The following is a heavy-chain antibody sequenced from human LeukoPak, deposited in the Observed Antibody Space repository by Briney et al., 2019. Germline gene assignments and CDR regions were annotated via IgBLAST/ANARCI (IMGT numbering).Heavy chain of an antibody. CDR1: GFTFSSYA. D-gene: IGHD3-22*01. V-gene: IGHV3-23*01. J-gene: IGHJ4*02. Sequence: GGSLRLSCAASGFTFSSYAMSWVRQAPGKGLEWVSAVSGSGGSAYYADSVKGRFTISRDNSKNTLYLQMNSLRAEDTAVYYCAKDQSVVITSVGDYWGQGTLVTVPS. CDR3: AKDQSVVITSVGDY. CDR2: VSGSGGSA.